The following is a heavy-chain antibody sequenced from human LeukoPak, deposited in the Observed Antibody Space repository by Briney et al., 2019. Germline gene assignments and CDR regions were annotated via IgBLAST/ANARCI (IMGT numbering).Heavy chain of an antibody. V-gene: IGHV3-73*01. CDR2: IRSKANSYAT. D-gene: IGHD3-10*01. CDR1: GFTFSGSA. CDR3: TRLWFGVYGMDV. Sequence: GGSLRLSCAASGFTFSGSAMHWVRQASGKGLEWVGRIRSKANSYATAYAASVKGRFTISRDDSKNTAYLQMNSLKTEDTAVYYCTRLWFGVYGMDVWGQGTTVTVSS. J-gene: IGHJ6*02.